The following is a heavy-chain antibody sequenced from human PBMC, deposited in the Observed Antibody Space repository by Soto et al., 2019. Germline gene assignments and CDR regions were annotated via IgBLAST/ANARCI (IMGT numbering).Heavy chain of an antibody. CDR1: GGSLSDYF. Sequence: PSETLSLTCVVSGGSLSDYFWSWIRQPPGMALEWIGEINHLGSINYNPSLKSRVTMSVDTSKNQFSLTLNSVTAADTATYYCATTGTIRRVNWFDPWGQGTLVTVSS. D-gene: IGHD1-7*01. V-gene: IGHV4-34*01. J-gene: IGHJ5*02. CDR2: INHLGSI. CDR3: ATTGTIRRVNWFDP.